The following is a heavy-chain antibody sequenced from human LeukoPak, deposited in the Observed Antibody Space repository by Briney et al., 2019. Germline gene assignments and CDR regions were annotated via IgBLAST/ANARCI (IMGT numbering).Heavy chain of an antibody. V-gene: IGHV4-59*01. CDR2: IYYSGST. CDR3: AREAYYYDSSGYYESVGVFDI. Sequence: SETLSLTCTVSGGSISSYYWSWIRQPPGNGLEWIGYIYYSGSTNYNPSLKSRVTISVDTSKNQFSLKLSSVTAADTAVYYCAREAYYYDSSGYYESVGVFDIWGQGTMVTVSS. D-gene: IGHD3-22*01. J-gene: IGHJ3*02. CDR1: GGSISSYY.